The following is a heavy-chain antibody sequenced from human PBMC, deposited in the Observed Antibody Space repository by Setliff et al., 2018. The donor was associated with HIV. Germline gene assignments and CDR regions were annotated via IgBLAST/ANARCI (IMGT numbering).Heavy chain of an antibody. CDR3: ATAPGDDFYYYMDV. CDR1: GGSISSGGYY. CDR2: IHYSGST. J-gene: IGHJ6*03. Sequence: SSETLSLTCTVSGGSISSGGYYWSWIRQHPGKGLEWIGHIHYSGSTSYNPSLRNPVSISRDSSKNEFSLKLSSVTAADTAVYYCATAPGDDFYYYMDVWGRGTTVTVSS. V-gene: IGHV4-31*01.